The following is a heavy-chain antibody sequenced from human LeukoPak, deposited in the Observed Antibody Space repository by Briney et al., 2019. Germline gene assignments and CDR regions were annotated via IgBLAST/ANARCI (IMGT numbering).Heavy chain of an antibody. D-gene: IGHD6-6*01. J-gene: IGHJ2*01. CDR2: IYYSGST. CDR3: ARNGPRPYWYFDL. CDR1: GGSISSSSYY. Sequence: SETLSLTCTVSGGSISSSSYYWGWIRQPPGKGLEWIGSIYYSGSTYYNPSLKSRVTISVDTSKNQFSLKLSSVTAADTAVYYCARNGPRPYWYFDLWGRGTLVTVSS. V-gene: IGHV4-39*01.